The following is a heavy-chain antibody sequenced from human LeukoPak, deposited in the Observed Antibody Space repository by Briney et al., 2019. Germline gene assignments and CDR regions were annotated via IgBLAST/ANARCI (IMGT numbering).Heavy chain of an antibody. V-gene: IGHV3-53*01. Sequence: GGSLRLFCAASGFTVSSNYMSWVRQAPGKGLEWVSVIYRGGSTYHADSVKGRFTISRDNSKNTLYLQMSSLRAEDTAIYYCAKDTSTRWYSSTPLPGDYWGQGTLVTVSS. CDR2: IYRGGST. CDR3: AKDTSTRWYSSTPLPGDY. CDR1: GFTVSSNY. J-gene: IGHJ4*02. D-gene: IGHD6-13*01.